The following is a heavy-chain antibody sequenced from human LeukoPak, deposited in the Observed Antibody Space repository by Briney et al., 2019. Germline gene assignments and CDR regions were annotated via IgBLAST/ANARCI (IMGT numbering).Heavy chain of an antibody. D-gene: IGHD5-24*01. CDR2: INPNSGVT. CDR1: GFTFTGYY. CDR3: ASRDGPQGAFDH. V-gene: IGHV1-2*02. Sequence: ASVKVSCKASGFTFTGYYIHWVRQAPGQGLEWMGWINPNSGVTNYAQKFQGRVTMTSDTSFSTAYMELSRLTSDDTAVYYCASRDGPQGAFDHWGQGTPVTVSS. J-gene: IGHJ4*02.